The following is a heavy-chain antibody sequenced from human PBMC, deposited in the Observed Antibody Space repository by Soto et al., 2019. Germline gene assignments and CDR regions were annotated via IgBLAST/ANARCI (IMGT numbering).Heavy chain of an antibody. D-gene: IGHD5-18*01. Sequence: SVKVSCKGSGGNFGSYAISWVRQAPGQGLEWMGGIIPIFGTANYAQKFQGRVTITADESTSTAYMELSSLRSEDTAVYYCAREAAMVTFDYWGQGTLVTVSS. J-gene: IGHJ4*02. CDR1: GGNFGSYA. V-gene: IGHV1-69*13. CDR2: IIPIFGTA. CDR3: AREAAMVTFDY.